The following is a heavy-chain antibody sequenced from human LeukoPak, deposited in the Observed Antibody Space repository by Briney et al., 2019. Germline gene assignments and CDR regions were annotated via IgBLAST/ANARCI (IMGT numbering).Heavy chain of an antibody. J-gene: IGHJ5*02. CDR1: GFTFSDYY. D-gene: IGHD6-6*01. CDR3: ARGRYSTSSGAFDP. CDR2: ISGSGRTI. Sequence: GGSLRLSCAASGFTFSDYYMSWIRQTPEKGLEWVSCISGSGRTIYHADSVKGRFTISRDNTKNSLYLQMNSLRAEDTAVYYCARGRYSTSSGAFDPWGQGTLVTVSS. V-gene: IGHV3-11*04.